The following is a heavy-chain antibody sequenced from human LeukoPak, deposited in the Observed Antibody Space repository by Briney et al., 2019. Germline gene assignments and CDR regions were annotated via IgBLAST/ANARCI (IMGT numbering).Heavy chain of an antibody. J-gene: IGHJ4*02. CDR3: ARGLNYYGCCGYLPTGY. CDR1: GFTFSTYF. CDR2: IKQDGSEK. D-gene: IGHD3-22*01. V-gene: IGHV3-7*01. Sequence: GGSLRLSCAASGFTFSTYFMGWVRQAPGKGLEWVAYIKQDGSEKHYVDSVRGRFTISRDNAQDSLFLQMNSLRADDTAVYYCARGLNYYGCCGYLPTGYWGQGTLVTVSS.